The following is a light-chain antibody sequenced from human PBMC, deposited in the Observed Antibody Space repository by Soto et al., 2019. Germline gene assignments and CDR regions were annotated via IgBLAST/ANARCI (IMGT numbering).Light chain of an antibody. CDR3: QTSGAAVSV. V-gene: IGLV4-69*01. CDR2: VNSDGSH. Sequence: QSVLTQSPSASASLGASVKLTCTLSSGHSNYAIAWHQQQPEKGPRYLMKVNSDGSHRKGDGIPDRFSGSSSGAQRYLTIAGLQSEDSADYYGQTSGAAVSVFGTGARVTVL. CDR1: SGHSNYA. J-gene: IGLJ1*01.